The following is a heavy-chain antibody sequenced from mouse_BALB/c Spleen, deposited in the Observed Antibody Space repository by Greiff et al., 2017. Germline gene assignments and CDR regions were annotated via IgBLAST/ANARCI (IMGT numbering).Heavy chain of an antibody. CDR1: GYTFTDYN. CDR2: IYPYNGGT. CDR3: ASNYYGSSYEFAY. Sequence: VQLQQSGPELVKPGASVKISCKASGYTFTDYNMHWVKQSHGKSLEWIGYIYPYNGGTGYNQKFKSKATLTVDNSSSTAYMELRSLTSEDSAVYYCASNYYGSSYEFAYWGQGTLVTVSA. J-gene: IGHJ3*01. D-gene: IGHD1-1*01. V-gene: IGHV1S29*02.